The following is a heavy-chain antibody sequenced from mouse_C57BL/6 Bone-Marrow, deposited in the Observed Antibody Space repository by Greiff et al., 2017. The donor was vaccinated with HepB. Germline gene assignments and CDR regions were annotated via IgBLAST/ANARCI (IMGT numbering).Heavy chain of an antibody. V-gene: IGHV3-6*01. J-gene: IGHJ2*01. Sequence: EVKLLESGPGLVKPSQSLSLTCSVTGYSITSGYYWNWIRQFPGNKLEWMGYISYDGSNNYNPSLKNRISITRDTSKNQFFLKLNSVTTEDTATYYCARLGPRVYFDYWGQGTTLTVSS. D-gene: IGHD4-1*01. CDR3: ARLGPRVYFDY. CDR2: ISYDGSN. CDR1: GYSITSGYY.